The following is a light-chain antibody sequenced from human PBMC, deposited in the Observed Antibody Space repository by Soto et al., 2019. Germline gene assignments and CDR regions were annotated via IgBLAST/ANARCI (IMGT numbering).Light chain of an antibody. Sequence: QSALTQPASVSGSPGQSITFSCTGTSSDVCSYDYVSWHQQHPGKAPKLIIYDVNNRPSGGPSRFSGSKSGNTASLIISGLQTEDEADYYCCAYSPSGTHVFGTGTKVTVL. CDR2: DVN. V-gene: IGLV2-14*03. CDR3: CAYSPSGTHV. J-gene: IGLJ1*01. CDR1: SSDVCSYDY.